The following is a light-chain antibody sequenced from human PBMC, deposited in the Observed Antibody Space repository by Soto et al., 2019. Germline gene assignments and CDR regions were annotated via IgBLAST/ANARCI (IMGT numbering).Light chain of an antibody. CDR1: QSISSSY. CDR3: QQYGSSSYT. J-gene: IGKJ2*01. Sequence: EIVLTQSPGTLSLSPGERATLSCRASQSISSSYLAWYQQKPGQAPRLLICAASSRATGITDRFSGSGSGTDFTLTISRLEPEDFAVYYCQQYGSSSYTFGQGTQLEIK. CDR2: AAS. V-gene: IGKV3-20*01.